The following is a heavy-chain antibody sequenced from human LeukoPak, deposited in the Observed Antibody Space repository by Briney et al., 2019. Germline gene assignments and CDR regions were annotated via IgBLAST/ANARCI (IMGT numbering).Heavy chain of an antibody. D-gene: IGHD2-21*02. V-gene: IGHV3-23*01. J-gene: IGHJ5*02. CDR2: ISGSGGST. CDR1: GGSISSYY. CDR3: AKEVVTYNWFDP. Sequence: PSETLSLTCTVSGGSISSYYWSWVRQAPGKGLEWISAISGSGGSTYYADSVKGRFTISRDNSKNTLYLQMNSLRAEDTAVYYCAKEVVTYNWFDPWGQGTLVTVSS.